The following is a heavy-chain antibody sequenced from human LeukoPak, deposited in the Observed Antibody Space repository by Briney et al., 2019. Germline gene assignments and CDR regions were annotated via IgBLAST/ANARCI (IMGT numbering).Heavy chain of an antibody. Sequence: GGSLRLSCAASGFTVSSYCMNWVRQAPGKGLEWVSYISSSGSTIYYADSVKGRFTISRDNAKNSLYLQMNSLRAEDTAVYYCAELGITMIGGVWGKGTTVTISS. CDR1: GFTVSSYC. CDR3: AELGITMIGGV. CDR2: ISSSGSTI. J-gene: IGHJ6*04. V-gene: IGHV3-48*04. D-gene: IGHD3-10*02.